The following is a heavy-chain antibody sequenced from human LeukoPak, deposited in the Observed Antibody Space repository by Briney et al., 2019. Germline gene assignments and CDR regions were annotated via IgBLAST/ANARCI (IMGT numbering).Heavy chain of an antibody. V-gene: IGHV3-33*01. Sequence: GGSLRLSCAASGFTFSSYGMHWVRQAPGKGLEWVAVIWYDGSNKYYADSVKGRFTISRDNSKNTLYLQMNSLRAEGTAVYDCAREIRDGYNLPTDYWGQGTLVTVSS. CDR2: IWYDGSNK. J-gene: IGHJ4*02. D-gene: IGHD5-24*01. CDR3: AREIRDGYNLPTDY. CDR1: GFTFSSYG.